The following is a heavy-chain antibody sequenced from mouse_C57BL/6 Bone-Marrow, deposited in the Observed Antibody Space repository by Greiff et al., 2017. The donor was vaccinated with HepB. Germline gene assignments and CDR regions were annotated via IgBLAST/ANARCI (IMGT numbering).Heavy chain of an antibody. J-gene: IGHJ3*01. CDR1: GYTFTSYW. V-gene: IGHV1-55*01. CDR2: IYPGSGST. CDR3: ARTRIY. Sequence: VQLQQPGAELVKPGASVKMSCKASGYTFTSYWITWVKQRPGQGLEWIGDIYPGSGSTNYNEKFKSKATLTLDTSSSTAYMQLSSLTSEDSAVYYCARTRIYWGQGTLVTVSA.